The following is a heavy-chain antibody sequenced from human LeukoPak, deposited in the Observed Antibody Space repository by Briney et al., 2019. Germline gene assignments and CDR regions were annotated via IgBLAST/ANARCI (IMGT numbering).Heavy chain of an antibody. J-gene: IGHJ4*02. CDR2: ISGSGDST. CDR3: AKAIGYCSGGSCYLHPFDY. CDR1: GFTFSSYA. V-gene: IGHV3-23*01. Sequence: GGSLRLSCAASGFTFSSYAMSWVRQAPGKGLEWVSAISGSGDSTYYADSVKGRFTISRDNSKNTLYLQMNSLGAEDTAVYYCAKAIGYCSGGSCYLHPFDYWGQGTLVTVSS. D-gene: IGHD2-15*01.